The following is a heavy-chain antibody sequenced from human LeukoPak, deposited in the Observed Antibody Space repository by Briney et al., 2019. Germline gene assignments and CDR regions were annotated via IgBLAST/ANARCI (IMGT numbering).Heavy chain of an antibody. CDR3: ARQKGLIAAAGSYSYGMDV. V-gene: IGHV4-59*08. D-gene: IGHD6-13*01. CDR1: GGSTSSYY. Sequence: KPSETLSLTCTVSGGSTSSYYWSWIRQPPGKGLQWIGNIDYSGSTNYKSSLKSRVTITIDTSKSQFSLKLRAMTAADAAVYYCARQKGLIAAAGSYSYGMDVWGQGTTVTVSS. J-gene: IGHJ6*02. CDR2: IDYSGST.